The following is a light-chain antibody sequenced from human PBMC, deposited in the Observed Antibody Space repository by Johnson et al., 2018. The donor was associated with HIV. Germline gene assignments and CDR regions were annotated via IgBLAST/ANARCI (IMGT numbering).Light chain of an antibody. Sequence: QSMLTQPPSVSAAPGQKVTISCSGSNSNIGNNYVSWYQHLPGTAPKLLIYDNDQRPSGIPDRFSGSKSGTSATLDITGLQTGDEADYYCGTWDSSLGAWVFGTGTKVTVL. V-gene: IGLV1-51*01. J-gene: IGLJ1*01. CDR3: GTWDSSLGAWV. CDR1: NSNIGNNY. CDR2: DND.